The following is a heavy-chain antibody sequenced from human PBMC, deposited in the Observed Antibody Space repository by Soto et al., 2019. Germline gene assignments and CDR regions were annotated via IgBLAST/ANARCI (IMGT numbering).Heavy chain of an antibody. CDR1: GFTFTYYA. CDR2: ISASGDTT. J-gene: IGHJ4*02. V-gene: IGHV3-23*01. CDR3: AKDLLMVTFGGVIAHFDC. Sequence: GGSLRLSCEVSGFTFTYYAMSWVRQAPGKGLEGVSGISASGDTTYYADSVKGRFTISRDNSKNTLYLQMYSLRAEDTAIYYCAKDLLMVTFGGVIAHFDCWGRGALVTVSS. D-gene: IGHD3-16*02.